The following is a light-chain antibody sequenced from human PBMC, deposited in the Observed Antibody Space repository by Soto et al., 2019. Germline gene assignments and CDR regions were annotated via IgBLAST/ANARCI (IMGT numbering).Light chain of an antibody. CDR3: QQDDNSSGT. J-gene: IGKJ4*02. CDR1: QSISSY. V-gene: IGKV1-39*01. CDR2: AAS. Sequence: IAVTQSPSSXSADSIPRVPTRCRVSQSISSYLNWYQKKPGKAXKXXXYAASSLKSGVQSRFSGSGSGKDFNLTISSLQPEDFVTCYCQQDDNSSGTVGAGTKVDI.